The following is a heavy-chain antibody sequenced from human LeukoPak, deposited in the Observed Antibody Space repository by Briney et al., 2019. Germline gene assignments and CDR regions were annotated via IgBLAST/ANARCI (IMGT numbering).Heavy chain of an antibody. CDR1: GGSFSRYS. V-gene: IGHV4-59*01. J-gene: IGHJ4*02. CDR3: ARDTTLDEGSSRYGFDY. Sequence: PSETLSLTCSVSGGSFSRYSRSWVRQPPGKRREWVGYGYNGGNNYKPSLKSRVTMSVDTTKKRFDLTLTSVNAADTAVYYCARDTTLDEGSSRYGFDYWGQGTLVTVSS. CDR2: GYNGGN. D-gene: IGHD6-13*01.